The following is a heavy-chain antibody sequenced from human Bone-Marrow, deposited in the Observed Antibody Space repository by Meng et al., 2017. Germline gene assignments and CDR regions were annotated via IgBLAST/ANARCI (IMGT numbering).Heavy chain of an antibody. CDR1: GFTFSSYS. Sequence: GESLKISCAASGFTFSSYSMNWVRQAPGKGLEWVAVISYDGSNKYYADSVKGRFTISRDNSKNTLYLQMNSLRAEDTAVYYCARDNPMDEIDYWGQGTLVTVSS. V-gene: IGHV3-30*03. CDR2: ISYDGSNK. J-gene: IGHJ4*02. D-gene: IGHD3-10*01. CDR3: ARDNPMDEIDY.